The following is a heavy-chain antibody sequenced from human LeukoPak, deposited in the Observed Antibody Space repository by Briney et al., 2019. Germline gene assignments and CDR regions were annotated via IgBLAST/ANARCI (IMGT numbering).Heavy chain of an antibody. V-gene: IGHV1-18*01. CDR3: ARGGVNYDILTGYYYYGMDV. CDR1: GYTFTSYG. J-gene: IGHJ6*02. CDR2: ISAYNGNT. Sequence: ASVKVSCKASGYTFTSYGISWVRQAPGQGLEWMGWISAYNGNTNYAQKLQGRVTMTTDTSTSTAYMELRSLRSDDTAVYYCARGGVNYDILTGYYYYGMDVWGQGTTVTVSS. D-gene: IGHD3-9*01.